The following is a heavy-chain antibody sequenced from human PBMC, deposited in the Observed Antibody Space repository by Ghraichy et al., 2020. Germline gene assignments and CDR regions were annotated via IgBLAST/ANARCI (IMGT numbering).Heavy chain of an antibody. V-gene: IGHV3-23*01. D-gene: IGHD3-22*01. CDR2: ISVSGGST. J-gene: IGHJ2*01. CDR1: GFTFSSYA. Sequence: GGSLRLSCAASGFTFSSYAMSWVRQAPGKGLEWVSAISVSGGSTYYADSVKGRFTISRDNSKNTLYLQMNSLRAEETAVYYCAKGDYYDSSGYYFGGSYWYFDLWGRGTLVTVSS. CDR3: AKGDYYDSSGYYFGGSYWYFDL.